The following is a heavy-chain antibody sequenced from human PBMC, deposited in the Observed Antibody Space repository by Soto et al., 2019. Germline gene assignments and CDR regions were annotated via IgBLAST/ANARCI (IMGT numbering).Heavy chain of an antibody. Sequence: PSETLSLTCAVYGGSFSGYYWSWIRQPPGKGLEWIGEINHSGSTNYNPSLKSRVTISVDTSKNQFSLKLSSVTAADTAVYYCARGVVVVVADSLQTYFEFWGQGTRVTVSS. CDR2: INHSGST. CDR1: GGSFSGYY. CDR3: ARGVVVVVADSLQTYFEF. D-gene: IGHD2-15*01. J-gene: IGHJ4*02. V-gene: IGHV4-34*01.